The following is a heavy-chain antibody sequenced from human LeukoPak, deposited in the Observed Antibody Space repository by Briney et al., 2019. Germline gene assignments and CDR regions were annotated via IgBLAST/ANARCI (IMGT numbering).Heavy chain of an antibody. Sequence: GESLKISCKASGYSFTNYWIGWVRQMPGKGLEWMGIIYPDDSDTRYNPPLYDQVIISVDRSINTAHLQWSSLKASDTGIYYCARGGYGGGRSGREYFFDSWGQGTLVTVSS. CDR3: ARGGYGGGRSGREYFFDS. J-gene: IGHJ5*01. CDR2: IYPDDSDT. CDR1: GYSFTNYW. V-gene: IGHV5-51*01. D-gene: IGHD3-10*01.